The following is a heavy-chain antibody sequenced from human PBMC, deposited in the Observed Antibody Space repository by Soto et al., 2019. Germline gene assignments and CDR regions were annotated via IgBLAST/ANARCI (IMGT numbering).Heavy chain of an antibody. D-gene: IGHD3-22*01. Sequence: ASVKVSCKASGGTFSSYAISWVRQAPGQGLEWMGGIIPIFGTANYAQKFQGRVTITADESTSTAYMELSSLRSEDTAVYYCASGYYDSSGYTARQHAFDIWGQGTTVTVSS. V-gene: IGHV1-69*13. CDR3: ASGYYDSSGYTARQHAFDI. J-gene: IGHJ3*02. CDR1: GGTFSSYA. CDR2: IIPIFGTA.